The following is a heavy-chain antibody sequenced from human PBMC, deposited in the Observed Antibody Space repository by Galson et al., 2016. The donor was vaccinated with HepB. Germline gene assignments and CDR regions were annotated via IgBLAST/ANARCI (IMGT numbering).Heavy chain of an antibody. J-gene: IGHJ4*02. Sequence: SVKVSCKASGYRFFTYGISWVRQAPGQGPEWLGWISANSGNTIYAQKFQDRVTMTRDTSARTVSMDLRSLRSDDTAVYYCARDVQFRCDYWGQGTLVTVAS. D-gene: IGHD4-11*01. CDR1: GYRFFTYG. CDR3: ARDVQFRCDY. CDR2: ISANSGNT. V-gene: IGHV1-18*04.